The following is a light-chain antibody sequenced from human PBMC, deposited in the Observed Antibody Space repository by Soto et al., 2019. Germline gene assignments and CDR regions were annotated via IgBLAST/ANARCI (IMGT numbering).Light chain of an antibody. Sequence: EIVLTQSPGILSLSPGERATLSCRASQSVRSTYLAWYQQKPGQAPRLLIHGASSRATGIPDRFSGSGSGTDFTLTISRLKPEDFAVYYCQYYSSSLSITFGQGTRLDIK. J-gene: IGKJ5*01. V-gene: IGKV3-20*01. CDR3: QYYSSSLSIT. CDR2: GAS. CDR1: QSVRSTY.